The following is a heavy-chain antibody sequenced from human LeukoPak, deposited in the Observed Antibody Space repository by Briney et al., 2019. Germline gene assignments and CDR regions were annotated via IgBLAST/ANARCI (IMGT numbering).Heavy chain of an antibody. CDR1: GYTFTSYD. Sequence: ASVKVSCKASGYTFTSYDINWVRQATGQGLEWMGWMNPNSGNTGYAQKFQGRVTITRNTSISTAYMELSSLRSEDTAVYYCARGRALRFLEWLPEGRSSSFGYWGQGTLVTVFS. J-gene: IGHJ4*02. V-gene: IGHV1-8*03. CDR2: MNPNSGNT. D-gene: IGHD3-3*01. CDR3: ARGRALRFLEWLPEGRSSSFGY.